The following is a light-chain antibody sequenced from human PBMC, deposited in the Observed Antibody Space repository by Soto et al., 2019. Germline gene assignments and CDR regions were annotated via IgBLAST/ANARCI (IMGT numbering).Light chain of an antibody. J-gene: IGLJ2*01. CDR1: SSDVGSHNF. CDR2: EVS. V-gene: IGLV2-23*02. Sequence: QSALTQPASVSGSPGQSITISCTGTSSDVGSHNFVSWYQQHPGKAPELMIYEVSKRPSGVSNRFSGSKSGNSASLTISGLQAEDEAAYYCYSEVGSISFGGGTKVTVL. CDR3: YSEVGSIS.